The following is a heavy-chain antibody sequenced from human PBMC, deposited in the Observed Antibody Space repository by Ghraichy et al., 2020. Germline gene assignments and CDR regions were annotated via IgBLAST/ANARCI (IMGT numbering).Heavy chain of an antibody. CDR3: AKDSITMIVVVITW. CDR1: GFACSSYA. D-gene: IGHD3-22*01. J-gene: IGHJ4*02. CDR2: ISGSGDST. V-gene: IGHV3-23*01. Sequence: GGSLRLSYAASGFACSSYAMSWVLQAPGKGLEWVSAISGSGDSTYYADSVKGRFTISRDNSKNTLYLQMNSLRAEDTAVYYCAKDSITMIVVVITWWGQGTLVTVSS.